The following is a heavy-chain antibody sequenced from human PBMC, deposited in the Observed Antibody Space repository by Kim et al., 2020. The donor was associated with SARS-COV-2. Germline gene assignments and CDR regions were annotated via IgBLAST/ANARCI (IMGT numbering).Heavy chain of an antibody. V-gene: IGHV1-69*13. CDR1: GGTFSSDG. J-gene: IGHJ4*02. CDR2: IIPIFATP. CDR3: ARESRPGNKWNDRLFYFDH. D-gene: IGHD1-20*01. Sequence: SVKVSCKASGGTFSSDGISWVRQAPGQGLEWMGGIIPIFATPDYAQNFQGRVTITADESTSTAYMELRSLRSEDTAVYFCARESRPGNKWNDRLFYFDHWGQGTLVTVSS.